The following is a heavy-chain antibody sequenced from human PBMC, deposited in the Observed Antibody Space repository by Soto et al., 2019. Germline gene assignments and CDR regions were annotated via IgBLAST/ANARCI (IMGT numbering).Heavy chain of an antibody. CDR3: AADMYYYDSSGYLGFDY. CDR2: IVVGSGNT. J-gene: IGHJ4*02. CDR1: GFTFTSPA. Sequence: ASVKVSCKASGFTFTSPAVQWVRQARGQRLEWIGWIVVGSGNTNYAQKFQERVTITRDMSTSTAYMELSSLRSEDTAVYYCAADMYYYDSSGYLGFDYWGQGTLVTVSS. V-gene: IGHV1-58*01. D-gene: IGHD3-22*01.